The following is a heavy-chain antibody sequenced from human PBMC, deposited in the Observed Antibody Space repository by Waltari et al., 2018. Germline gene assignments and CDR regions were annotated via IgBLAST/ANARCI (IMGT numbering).Heavy chain of an antibody. CDR2: IHHSGST. CDR3: ARGQGY. Sequence: QVQLQESGPGLVKPSETLSLTCAVSGYSISTDYYWVWIRQPPGKGLEWIGNIHHSGSTYYNPSLKSRASISLDTSKNQFSLELSSLTADDTAVYYCARGQGYWGQGTLVTVSS. V-gene: IGHV4-38-2*01. CDR1: GYSISTDYY. J-gene: IGHJ4*02.